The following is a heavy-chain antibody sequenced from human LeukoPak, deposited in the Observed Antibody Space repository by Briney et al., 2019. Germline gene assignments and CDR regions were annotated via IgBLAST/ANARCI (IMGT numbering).Heavy chain of an antibody. J-gene: IGHJ4*02. D-gene: IGHD3-9*01. V-gene: IGHV4-31*03. CDR3: AREDDTVPDY. CDR2: ISYRART. Sequence: PSETLSLTCTVSGVSISSGGYEWRGLRQHPGKGLESIAYISYRARTYYSPSLKSRVTISVDTSKNQFSLKLSSVTAADTAVYYCAREDDTVPDYWGQGTLVIVSS. CDR1: GVSISSGGYE.